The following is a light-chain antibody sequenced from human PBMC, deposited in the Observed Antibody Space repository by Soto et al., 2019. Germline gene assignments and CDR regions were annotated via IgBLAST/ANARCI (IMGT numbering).Light chain of an antibody. V-gene: IGKV3-11*01. J-gene: IGKJ2*01. CDR3: QHRSNWRMYT. CDR1: QSVAGY. CDR2: DSS. Sequence: ELVLTQSPATLSLSPGESATLSCRASQSVAGYLAWYQQKPGQGPRLLIYDSSTRATGTPARCRGSGSGTDFTLTISSREPEDVAIDICQHRSNWRMYTFGQGTKLEIK.